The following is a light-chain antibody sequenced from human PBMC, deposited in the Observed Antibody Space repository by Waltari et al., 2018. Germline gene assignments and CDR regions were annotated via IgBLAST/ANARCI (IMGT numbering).Light chain of an antibody. CDR1: QKLDNN. CDR2: GAS. CDR3: QQYNRWPPLT. J-gene: IGKJ4*01. Sequence: EVVMTQSPAALSVSPGDRVTLSCKASQKLDNNLPWYQHKPGQSPRLLIYGASTSATGVPARFSGSGSGTDFTLTISSLQSEDCAVFYCQQYNRWPPLTFGGGTKVEIK. V-gene: IGKV3-15*01.